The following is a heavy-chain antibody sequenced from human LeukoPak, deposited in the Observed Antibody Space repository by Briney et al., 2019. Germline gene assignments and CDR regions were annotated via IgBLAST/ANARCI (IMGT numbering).Heavy chain of an antibody. Sequence: SQTLSLTCSVSGGSVSSGSYYWTWIRQHPGKGLEWIGSIYYSGSTYYNPSLKSRVTISVDTSKNQFSLKLSSVTAADTAVYYCARHRIRTGYSSSWYSIWFDPWGQGTLVTVSS. CDR2: IYYSGST. CDR1: GGSVSSGSYY. D-gene: IGHD6-13*01. CDR3: ARHRIRTGYSSSWYSIWFDP. V-gene: IGHV4-39*01. J-gene: IGHJ5*02.